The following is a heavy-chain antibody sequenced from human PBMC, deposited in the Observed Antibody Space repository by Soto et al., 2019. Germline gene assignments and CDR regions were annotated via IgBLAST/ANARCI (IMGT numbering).Heavy chain of an antibody. V-gene: IGHV1-69*05. J-gene: IGHJ3*02. D-gene: IGHD6-19*01. CDR3: LCSGWSGDAFDI. Sequence: GASVKVSCKASGGTFSSYAISWVRQAPGQRHKWMGGIIPIFGTANYAQKFQGRVTMTRDTSTSTVYMELSSLRSEDTAVYYCLCSGWSGDAFDIWGQGTMVTVSS. CDR2: IIPIFGTA. CDR1: GGTFSSYA.